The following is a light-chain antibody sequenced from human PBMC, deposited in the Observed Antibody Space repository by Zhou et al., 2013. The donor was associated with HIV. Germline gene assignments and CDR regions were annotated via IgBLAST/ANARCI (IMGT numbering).Light chain of an antibody. V-gene: IGKV3-11*01. CDR1: QSVSSY. CDR3: QQFDSLPVT. Sequence: EIVLTQSPATLSLSPGERASLSCRASQSVSSYLAWFQQKPGQAPRLLIYDASNRATGIPARFSGSGSGTDFTLTISSLEPEDTATYFCQQFDSLPVTFGAGT. J-gene: IGKJ3*01. CDR2: DAS.